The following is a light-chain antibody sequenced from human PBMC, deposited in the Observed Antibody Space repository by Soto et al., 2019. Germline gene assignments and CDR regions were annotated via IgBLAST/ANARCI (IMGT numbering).Light chain of an antibody. CDR1: QSISSY. V-gene: IGKV1-5*01. CDR2: DAS. CDR3: QHYNSYSEA. Sequence: EIQMTQSPSSLSASVGDRVTITCRASQSISSYLNWYQQKPGKAPKLLIYDASSLESGVPSRFSGSGSGTEFTLTISSLQPDDFATYYCQHYNSYSEAFGQGTKVDI. J-gene: IGKJ1*01.